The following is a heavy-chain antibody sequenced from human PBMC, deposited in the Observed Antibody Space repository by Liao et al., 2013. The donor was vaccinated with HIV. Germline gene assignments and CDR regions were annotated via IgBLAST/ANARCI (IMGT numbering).Heavy chain of an antibody. CDR3: ARDRSVGGHFDY. Sequence: QVQLQQWGAGLLKPSETLSLTCAVYGGSFSGYYWSWIRQPPGKGLEWIGYIYYSGSTYYNPSLKSRVTISVDTSKNQFSLKLSSVTAPDTAVYYCARDRSVGGHFDYWGQGTRSPSP. D-gene: IGHD6-19*01. CDR1: GGSFSGYY. V-gene: IGHV4-34*01. J-gene: IGHJ4*02. CDR2: IYYSGST.